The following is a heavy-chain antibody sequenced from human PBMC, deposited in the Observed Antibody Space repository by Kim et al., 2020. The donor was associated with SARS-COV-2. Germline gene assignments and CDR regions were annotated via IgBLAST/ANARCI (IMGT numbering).Heavy chain of an antibody. D-gene: IGHD6-13*01. Sequence: ASVKVSCKASGYTFTSYAMNWVRQAPGQGLECMGWINTNTGNPTYAQGFTGRFVFSLDTSVSTAYLQISSLKAEDTAVYYCARPFSSSWHNSLNSDLDYWGQGTLVTVSS. J-gene: IGHJ4*02. CDR1: GYTFTSYA. CDR3: ARPFSSSWHNSLNSDLDY. V-gene: IGHV7-4-1*02. CDR2: INTNTGNP.